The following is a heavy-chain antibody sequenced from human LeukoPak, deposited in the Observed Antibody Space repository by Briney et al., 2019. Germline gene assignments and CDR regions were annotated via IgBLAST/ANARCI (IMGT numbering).Heavy chain of an antibody. Sequence: GGSLRLSCAASGFTFSSYSMDWVRQAPGKGLEWVSSISSTSNYIYYADSVKGRFTISRDNAKNSLFLQMNSLRAEDTAVYYCARVPGGIAVPGLGFALDSWGQGTMVTVSS. V-gene: IGHV3-21*01. D-gene: IGHD6-19*01. CDR2: ISSTSNYI. J-gene: IGHJ3*02. CDR3: ARVPGGIAVPGLGFALDS. CDR1: GFTFSSYS.